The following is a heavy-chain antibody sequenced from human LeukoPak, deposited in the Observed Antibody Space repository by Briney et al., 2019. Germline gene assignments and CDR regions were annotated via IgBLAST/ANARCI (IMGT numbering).Heavy chain of an antibody. CDR1: GGSISSYY. J-gene: IGHJ5*02. Sequence: PSETLSLTCTVSGGSISSYYWSWLRQPAGKGLEWIGRIYTSGSTNYNPSLKSRVTISVHTSKNQFSLKLSSVTAADTAVYYCERFRGNITPQTNWFYPWGQGTLVTVSS. CDR2: IYTSGST. CDR3: ERFRGNITPQTNWFYP. V-gene: IGHV4-4*07. D-gene: IGHD3-10*01.